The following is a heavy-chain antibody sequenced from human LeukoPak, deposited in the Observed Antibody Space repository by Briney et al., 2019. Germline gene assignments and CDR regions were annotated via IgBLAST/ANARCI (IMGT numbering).Heavy chain of an antibody. CDR3: AKVGGSGWTSYYYYGMDV. CDR2: ISWNSGSI. D-gene: IGHD6-19*01. J-gene: IGHJ6*02. Sequence: GRSLRLSCAASGFTFDDYAMHWVRQAPGKGLEWGSGISWNSGSIGYADSVKGRFTISRDNAKNSLYLQMNSLRAEDTALYYCAKVGGSGWTSYYYYGMDVWGQGTTVTVSS. V-gene: IGHV3-9*01. CDR1: GFTFDDYA.